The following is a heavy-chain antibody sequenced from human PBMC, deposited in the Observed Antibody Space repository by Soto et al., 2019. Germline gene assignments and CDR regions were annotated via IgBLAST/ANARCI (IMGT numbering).Heavy chain of an antibody. CDR1: GFTFGSYG. CDR3: AKVSVPAAIAYYYYGMDV. V-gene: IGHV3-30*18. J-gene: IGHJ6*02. CDR2: ISYDGSNK. Sequence: QVQLVESGGGVVQPGRSLRLSCAASGFTFGSYGMHWVRQAPGKGLEWVALISYDGSNKYYADSVTGRFTISRDNSKNTLYLQMNSLRAEDTAVYYCAKVSVPAAIAYYYYGMDVWGQGTTVTVSS. D-gene: IGHD2-2*01.